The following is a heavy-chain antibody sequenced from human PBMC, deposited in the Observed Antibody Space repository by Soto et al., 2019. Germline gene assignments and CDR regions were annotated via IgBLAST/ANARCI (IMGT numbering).Heavy chain of an antibody. D-gene: IGHD6-19*01. V-gene: IGHV4-30-2*01. Sequence: SETLSLTCAVSGGSIDSGAFSLSWIRQPPGKGLEWIGYATHSGTAYSIPSLNGRLTLSVDSSQTQFSLKLTSVTAADSAFYYCARIHWAQSSLDYWGRGILVTVSS. CDR1: GGSIDSGAFS. CDR2: ATHSGTA. CDR3: ARIHWAQSSLDY. J-gene: IGHJ4*02.